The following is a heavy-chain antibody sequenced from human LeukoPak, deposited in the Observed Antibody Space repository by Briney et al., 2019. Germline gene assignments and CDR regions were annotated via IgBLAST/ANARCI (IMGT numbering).Heavy chain of an antibody. Sequence: ASVKVSCKASGYTFTGYYIHWVRQAPGQGLEWMGWTNPYSGGTSYARKFLGRVTMTRDTSISTAYLELSRLTADDTAVYFCARARNDSSTYYFAYWGPGTLVTVSS. CDR2: TNPYSGGT. V-gene: IGHV1-2*02. D-gene: IGHD6-13*01. J-gene: IGHJ4*02. CDR3: ARARNDSSTYYFAY. CDR1: GYTFTGYY.